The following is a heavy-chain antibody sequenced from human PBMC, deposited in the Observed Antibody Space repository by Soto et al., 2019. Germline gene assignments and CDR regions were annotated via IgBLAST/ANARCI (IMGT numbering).Heavy chain of an antibody. J-gene: IGHJ4*02. D-gene: IGHD6-19*01. CDR2: ISSSSSTI. Sequence: GGSLRLSCAASGFTFSSYSMNWVRQAPGKGLEWVSYISSSSSTIYYADSVKGRFTISRDNAKNSLYLQMNGLRAEDTAVYYCARDQYGIAVAGTGYWGQGTLVTVSS. V-gene: IGHV3-48*01. CDR3: ARDQYGIAVAGTGY. CDR1: GFTFSSYS.